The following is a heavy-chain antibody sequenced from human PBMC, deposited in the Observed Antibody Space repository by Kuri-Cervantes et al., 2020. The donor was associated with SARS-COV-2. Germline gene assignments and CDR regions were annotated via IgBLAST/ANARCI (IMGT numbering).Heavy chain of an antibody. J-gene: IGHJ4*02. CDR1: GGSISSYD. D-gene: IGHD2-21*01. CDR3: ARRFGDYGQFDY. V-gene: IGHV4-59*01. Sequence: SCSVSGGSISSYDWSWIRQPPGKGLEWIGNIYFTGNTNYNPALGSRVTISIDTPKNQFSLMLGSLTAADTAVYYCARRFGDYGQFDYWGQGTLVTVSS. CDR2: IYFTGNT.